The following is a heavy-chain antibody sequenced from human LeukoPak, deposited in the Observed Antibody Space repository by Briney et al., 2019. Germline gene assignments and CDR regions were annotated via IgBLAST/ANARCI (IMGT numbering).Heavy chain of an antibody. CDR3: ARDGASDAARLMTTVTPFDY. V-gene: IGHV3-30-3*01. D-gene: IGHD4-17*01. J-gene: IGHJ4*02. Sequence: GGSLRFSCAASGFTFSSYAKHWVRQAPGKGLEWVAVISYDGSNKYYADSVKGRFTISRDNSKNTLYLQMNSLRAEDTAVYYCARDGASDAARLMTTVTPFDYWGQGTLVTVSS. CDR1: GFTFSSYA. CDR2: ISYDGSNK.